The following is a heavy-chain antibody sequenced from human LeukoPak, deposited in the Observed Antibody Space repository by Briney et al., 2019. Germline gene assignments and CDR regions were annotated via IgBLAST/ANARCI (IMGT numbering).Heavy chain of an antibody. CDR1: GGTFSSYA. CDR3: ARGPGYCSGGSCYSFWFDP. CDR2: IIPIFGIA. Sequence: GASVKVSCKASGGTFSSYAISWVRQAPGQGLEWMGRIIPIFGIANYAQKFQGRVTITADKSTSTAYMELSSLRSEDTAVYYCARGPGYCSGGSCYSFWFDPWGQGTLVTVSS. J-gene: IGHJ5*02. V-gene: IGHV1-69*04. D-gene: IGHD2-15*01.